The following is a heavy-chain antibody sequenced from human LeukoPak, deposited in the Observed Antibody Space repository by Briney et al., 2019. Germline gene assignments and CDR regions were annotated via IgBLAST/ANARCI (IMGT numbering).Heavy chain of an antibody. CDR2: ISYDGINK. Sequence: GRSLRLSCAASGFTFSSYGMHWVRQAPGKGLEWVALISYDGINKFYADSVKGRFTISRDNSENTLYLQMNSLRTEDTAVYYCAKGYYNPDYWGQGTQVTVSS. D-gene: IGHD2/OR15-2a*01. V-gene: IGHV3-30*18. CDR1: GFTFSSYG. CDR3: AKGYYNPDY. J-gene: IGHJ4*02.